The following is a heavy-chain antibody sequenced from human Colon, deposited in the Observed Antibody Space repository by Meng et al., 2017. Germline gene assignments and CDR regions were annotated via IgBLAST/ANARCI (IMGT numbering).Heavy chain of an antibody. J-gene: IGHJ4*02. D-gene: IGHD4-11*01. CDR2: MSPSSGDT. V-gene: IGHV1-8*01. CDR1: GYDFTSYH. Sequence: PRVPSGAGVTGPGTSVEVACKAAGYDFTSYHINWVRQAIGQGPEWMGWMSPSSGDTGHAEKFQDRVTMTRDTSINTAYMEVRSLKSDDTAVYYCASSYSYSDWRSFGYWGQGTLVTVSS. CDR3: ASSYSYSDWRSFGY.